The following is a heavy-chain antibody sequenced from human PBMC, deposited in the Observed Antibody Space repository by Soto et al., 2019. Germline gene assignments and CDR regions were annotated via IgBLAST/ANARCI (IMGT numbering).Heavy chain of an antibody. Sequence: ASVKVSGKASGYTFTSYAMHWVRQAPGQRLEWMGWINPNSGGTNYAQKFQGWVTMTRDTSISTAYMELSRLRSDDTAVYYCARDHELTYYFDYWGQGTLVTVSS. CDR2: INPNSGGT. V-gene: IGHV1-2*04. CDR3: ARDHELTYYFDY. CDR1: GYTFTSYA. D-gene: IGHD3-16*01. J-gene: IGHJ4*02.